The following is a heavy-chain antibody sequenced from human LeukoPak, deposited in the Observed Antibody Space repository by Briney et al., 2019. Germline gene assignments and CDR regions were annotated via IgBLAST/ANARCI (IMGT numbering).Heavy chain of an antibody. J-gene: IGHJ3*02. D-gene: IGHD2-15*01. CDR2: INPTGGTT. CDR1: GYTLTSYY. V-gene: IGHV1-46*01. CDR3: ASLSGGSSRGAFDI. Sequence: GASVTVSCKASGYTLTSYYMHWVRQAPGQGLEWMGIINPTGGTTSYAQKFQGRVTMTRDMSTSTVYMELSSLRSEDTAVYYCASLSGGSSRGAFDIWGQGTLVTVSS.